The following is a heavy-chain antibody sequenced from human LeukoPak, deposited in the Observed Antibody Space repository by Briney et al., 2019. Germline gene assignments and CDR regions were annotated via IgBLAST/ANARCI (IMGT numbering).Heavy chain of an antibody. D-gene: IGHD3-10*01. CDR2: IYYSRST. CDR3: ARRKGFGEGYFDS. J-gene: IGHJ4*02. CDR1: GGSISSSSYY. Sequence: ASETLSLTCTVSGGSISSSSYYWAWIRQPPGKGLESIGSIYYSRSTYYSPSLKSRVTISVDTSKNQFSLKLTSVTAADTAVYYCARRKGFGEGYFDSWGQGTLVTVSS. V-gene: IGHV4-39*01.